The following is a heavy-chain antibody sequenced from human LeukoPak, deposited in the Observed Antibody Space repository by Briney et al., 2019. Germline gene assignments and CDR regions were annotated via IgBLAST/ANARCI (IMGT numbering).Heavy chain of an antibody. V-gene: IGHV3-53*01. CDR3: AREVCGGGSCGGDY. D-gene: IGHD2-15*01. J-gene: IGHJ4*02. Sequence: GGSLRLSCAASGFTVSSNYMSWVRQAPGKGLEWVSVIYSGGSTYYADSVKGRFTISRDNSKNTLYLQMNSLRAEDTAVYYCAREVCGGGSCGGDYWGQGTLVTVSS. CDR1: GFTVSSNY. CDR2: IYSGGST.